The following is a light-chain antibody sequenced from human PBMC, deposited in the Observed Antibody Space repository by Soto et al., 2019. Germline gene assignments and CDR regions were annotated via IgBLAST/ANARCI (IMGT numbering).Light chain of an antibody. J-gene: IGLJ7*01. CDR2: ANR. V-gene: IGLV1-40*01. CDR1: SSNIGAGYD. CDR3: QSYDSSPSGYV. Sequence: QPVLTQPPSVSGAPGQRVTISCTGSSSNIGAGYDVHWYQQVPGTAPKLLIYANRNRPAGVPDRFSASKSDTSASLAITGLQAEDEADYYCQSYDSSPSGYVFGTGTQLTVL.